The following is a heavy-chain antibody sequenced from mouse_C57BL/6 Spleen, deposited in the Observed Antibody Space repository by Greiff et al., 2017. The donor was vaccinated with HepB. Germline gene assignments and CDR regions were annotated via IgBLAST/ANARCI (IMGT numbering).Heavy chain of an antibody. D-gene: IGHD2-3*01. CDR3: TRDGYYGAWFAY. Sequence: EVKLVESGAGLVKPGGSLKLSCAASGFTFSSYAMSWVRQTPEKRLEWVAYISSGGDYIYYADTVKGRFTISRDNARNTLYLQMSSLKSEDTAMYYCTRDGYYGAWFAYWGQGTLVTVSA. CDR1: GFTFSSYA. J-gene: IGHJ3*01. CDR2: ISSGGDYI. V-gene: IGHV5-9-1*02.